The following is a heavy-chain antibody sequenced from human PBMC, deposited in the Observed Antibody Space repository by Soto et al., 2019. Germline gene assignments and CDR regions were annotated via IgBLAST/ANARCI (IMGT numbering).Heavy chain of an antibody. D-gene: IGHD6-13*01. J-gene: IGHJ4*02. CDR2: IYYSGST. CDR1: GGSISSYY. Sequence: SETLSLTCTVSGGSISSYYWSWIRQPPGKGLEWIGYIYYSGSTNYNPSLKSRVTISVDTSKNQFSLKLSAVTAADTAESCCARGADSSSWYFDYWGQGTLVTVSS. CDR3: ARGADSSSWYFDY. V-gene: IGHV4-59*01.